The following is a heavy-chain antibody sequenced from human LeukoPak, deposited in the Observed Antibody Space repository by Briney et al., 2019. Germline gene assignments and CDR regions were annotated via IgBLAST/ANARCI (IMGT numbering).Heavy chain of an antibody. V-gene: IGHV5-51*01. CDR3: ARSDQLRWFGEARRPYYYGMDV. CDR2: IYPGDSDT. CDR1: GYSFTDYW. D-gene: IGHD3-10*01. J-gene: IGHJ6*02. Sequence: GESLKISCQASGYSFTDYWIGWVRQVPGEGLEWMGIIYPGDSDTRYNPSFQGQVTLSADKSIRTAYLQWSSLKASDTAMYYCARSDQLRWFGEARRPYYYGMDVWGQGTAVTVSS.